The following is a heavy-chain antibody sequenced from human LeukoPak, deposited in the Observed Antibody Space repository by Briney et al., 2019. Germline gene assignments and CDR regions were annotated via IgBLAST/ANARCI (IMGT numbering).Heavy chain of an antibody. CDR1: GYSISSGYY. Sequence: PSETLSLTCAVSGYSISSGYYWGWIRQPPGKGLEWIGSIYHSGSTYYNPSLKSRVTISVDTSKNQFSLKLSSVTAADTAVYHCASSGVVVPAVDFDYWGQGTLVTVSS. J-gene: IGHJ4*02. D-gene: IGHD2-2*01. V-gene: IGHV4-38-2*01. CDR2: IYHSGST. CDR3: ASSGVVVPAVDFDY.